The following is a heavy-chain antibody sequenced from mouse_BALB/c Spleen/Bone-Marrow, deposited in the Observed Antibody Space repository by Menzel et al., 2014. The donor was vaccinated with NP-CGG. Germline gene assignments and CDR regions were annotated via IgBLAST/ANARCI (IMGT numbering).Heavy chain of an antibody. V-gene: IGHV5-17*02. CDR1: GFTFSSFV. Sequence: EAQLVESGGGLVQPGGSRKLSCAASGFTFSSFVMHWVRQAPEKGLEWVAYISSGSSTIYYADTVKGRFTISRDDPKNTLFLQMTSLRSEDTAMYYCARYGCYDAMDYWGQRTSVTVSS. CDR2: ISSGSSTI. CDR3: ARYGCYDAMDY. D-gene: IGHD2-2*01. J-gene: IGHJ4*01.